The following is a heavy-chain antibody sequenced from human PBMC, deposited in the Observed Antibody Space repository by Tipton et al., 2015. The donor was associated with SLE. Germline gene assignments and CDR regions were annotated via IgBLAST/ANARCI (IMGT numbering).Heavy chain of an antibody. V-gene: IGHV3-7*01. D-gene: IGHD4/OR15-4a*01. J-gene: IGHJ4*02. CDR1: GFTFSNYW. CDR2: IKQDGSEL. CDR3: ARGRDYGANLDY. Sequence: SLRLSCAASGFTFSNYWMNWVRQAPGKGLEWVANIKQDGSELYFVDSVKGRFTISRDNAKNSLYLEMSRLRAEDTATYYCARGRDYGANLDYWGQGTRSPSPQ.